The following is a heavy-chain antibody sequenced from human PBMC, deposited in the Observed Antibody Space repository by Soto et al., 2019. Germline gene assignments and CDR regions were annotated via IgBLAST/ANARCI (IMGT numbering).Heavy chain of an antibody. J-gene: IGHJ3*02. CDR3: AHRHSAILEWFSFPTPLLDAFDI. Sequence: SGPTLVKPTQTLTLTCTFSGFSLSTSGVGVGWIRQPPGKALEWLALIYWNDDKRYSPSLKSRLTITKDTSKNQVVLTMTNMDPVDTATYYCAHRHSAILEWFSFPTPLLDAFDIWGQGTMVTVSS. V-gene: IGHV2-5*01. D-gene: IGHD3-3*01. CDR2: IYWNDDK. CDR1: GFSLSTSGVG.